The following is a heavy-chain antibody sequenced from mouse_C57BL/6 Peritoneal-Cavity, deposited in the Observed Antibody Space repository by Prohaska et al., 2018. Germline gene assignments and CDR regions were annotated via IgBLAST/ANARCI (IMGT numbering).Heavy chain of an antibody. CDR1: GFTFSGFW. Sequence: GGSRGLSCEGSGFTFSGFWMSWVRSTPGKTLEWIGDINSDGSAINYAPSIKDRFTIFRDNDKSTLYLQMSNVRSEDTATYFCMRYGSYWYFDVWGTGTTVTVSS. V-gene: IGHV11-2*01. CDR3: MRYGSYWYFDV. J-gene: IGHJ1*03. CDR2: INSDGSAI. D-gene: IGHD4-1*01.